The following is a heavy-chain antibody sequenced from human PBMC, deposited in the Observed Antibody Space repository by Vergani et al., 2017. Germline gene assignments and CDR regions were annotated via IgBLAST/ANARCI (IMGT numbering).Heavy chain of an antibody. Sequence: EVQLLESGGGLVQPGGSLRLSCAASGFTFSSYAMSWVRQAPGKGLEWVSAISGSGGSTYYADSVKGRFTISRDNSKNTLYLQMNSLRAEDTAVYYCARWIQLYYYGMDVWGQGTTVTVSS. CDR1: GFTFSSYA. D-gene: IGHD5-18*01. V-gene: IGHV3-23*01. J-gene: IGHJ6*02. CDR2: ISGSGGST. CDR3: ARWIQLYYYGMDV.